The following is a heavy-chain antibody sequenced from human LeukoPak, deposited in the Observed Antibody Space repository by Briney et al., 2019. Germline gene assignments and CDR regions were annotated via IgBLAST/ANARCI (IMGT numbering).Heavy chain of an antibody. V-gene: IGHV4-4*07. CDR3: ARGGPRGVVVPAAIGRQNWFDP. D-gene: IGHD2-2*01. CDR1: GGSISSYY. Sequence: SETLSLTCTVSGGSISSYYWSWIRQPAGKGLEWIGRIYTSGSTNYNPSLKSRVTTSVDTSKNQFSLKLSSVTAADTAVYYCARGGPRGVVVPAAIGRQNWFDPWGQGTLVTVSS. CDR2: IYTSGST. J-gene: IGHJ5*02.